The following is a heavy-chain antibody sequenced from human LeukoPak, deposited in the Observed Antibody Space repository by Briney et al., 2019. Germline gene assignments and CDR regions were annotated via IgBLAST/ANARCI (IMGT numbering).Heavy chain of an antibody. CDR3: ARSQYYDFWSGYYTPFYY. Sequence: PSQTLSLTCTVSGGSISSGSYYWSWIRQPAGKGLEWIGRIYTSGSTNYNPSLKSRVTISVDTSKNQFSLKLSSVTAADTAVYYCARSQYYDFWSGYYTPFYYWGQGTLVTVSS. J-gene: IGHJ4*02. CDR2: IYTSGST. D-gene: IGHD3-3*01. CDR1: GGSISSGSYY. V-gene: IGHV4-61*02.